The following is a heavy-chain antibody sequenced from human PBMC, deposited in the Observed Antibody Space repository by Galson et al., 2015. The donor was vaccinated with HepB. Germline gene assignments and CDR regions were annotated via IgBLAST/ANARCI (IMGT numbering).Heavy chain of an antibody. CDR3: AKDLGATLEAFDI. CDR1: GFTFSSYG. CDR2: KSYDGSNK. J-gene: IGHJ3*02. D-gene: IGHD1-26*01. Sequence: SLRLSCAASGFTFSSYGMHWVRQAPGKGLEWVAVKSYDGSNKYYADSVKGRFTISRDNSKNTLYLQMNSLRAEDTAVYYCAKDLGATLEAFDIWGQGTMVTVSS. V-gene: IGHV3-30*18.